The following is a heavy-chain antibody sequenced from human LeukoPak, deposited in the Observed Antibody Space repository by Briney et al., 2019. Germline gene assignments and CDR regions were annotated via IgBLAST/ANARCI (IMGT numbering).Heavy chain of an antibody. CDR1: GFTFSSYA. D-gene: IGHD4-17*01. CDR2: ISYDGSNK. V-gene: IGHV3-30-3*01. Sequence: GGSLRLSCAASGFTFSSYAMHWVRQAPGKGLEWVAVISYDGSNKYYADSVKGRFTISRDNSKNTLYLQTNSLRAEDTAVYYCARTNLPTVTTWSDYYYGMDVWGQGTTVTVSS. CDR3: ARTNLPTVTTWSDYYYGMDV. J-gene: IGHJ6*02.